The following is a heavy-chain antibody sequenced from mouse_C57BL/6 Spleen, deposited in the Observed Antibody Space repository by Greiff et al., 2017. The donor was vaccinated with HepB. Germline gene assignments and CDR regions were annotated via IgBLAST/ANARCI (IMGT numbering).Heavy chain of an antibody. J-gene: IGHJ1*03. CDR1: GYTFTSYW. D-gene: IGHD2-1*01. CDR2: IYPSDSET. V-gene: IGHV1-61*01. Sequence: QVQLQQPGAELVRPGSSVKLSCKASGYTFTSYWMYWVKQRPGQGLEWIGNIYPSDSETHYNQKFKDKATLTVDKSSSTAYMQLSSLTSEDSAVYYCARKGNYWYFDVWGTGTTVTVSS. CDR3: ARKGNYWYFDV.